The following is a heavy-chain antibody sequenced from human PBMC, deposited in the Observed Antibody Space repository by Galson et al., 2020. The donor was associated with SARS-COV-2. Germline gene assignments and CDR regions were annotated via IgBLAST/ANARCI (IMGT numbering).Heavy chain of an antibody. CDR3: ARVDTNCGGDCFDAFDI. J-gene: IGHJ3*02. V-gene: IGHV4-59*13. Sequence: SETLSLTCTVSGGSISSYYWSWIRQPPGKGLEWIGYIYYSGSTNYNPSLKSRVTISVDTSKNQFSLKLSSVTAADTAVYYCARVDTNCGGDCFDAFDIWGQGTMVTVSS. CDR1: GGSISSYY. D-gene: IGHD2-21*02. CDR2: IYYSGST.